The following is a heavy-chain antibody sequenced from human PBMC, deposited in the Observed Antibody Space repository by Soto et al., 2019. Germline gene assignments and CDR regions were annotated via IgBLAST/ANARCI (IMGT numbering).Heavy chain of an antibody. Sequence: KSSETLSLTCAVYGGSFSGYYWSWIRQPPGKGLEWIGEINHGGSTNYNPSLKSRVTISVDTSKNQFSLKLSSVTAADTAVYYCARGLESRPYIVLMVYGFDYWGQGTLVTVSS. J-gene: IGHJ4*02. V-gene: IGHV4-34*01. CDR1: GGSFSGYY. CDR2: INHGGST. CDR3: ARGLESRPYIVLMVYGFDY. D-gene: IGHD2-8*01.